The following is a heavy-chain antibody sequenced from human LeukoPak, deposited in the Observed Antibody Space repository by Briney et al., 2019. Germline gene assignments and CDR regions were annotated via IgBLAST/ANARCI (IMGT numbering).Heavy chain of an antibody. V-gene: IGHV1-18*01. D-gene: IGHD3-22*01. CDR3: ARVFPYYYDSSGYYQLNDY. J-gene: IGHJ4*02. CDR1: GYTFTSYG. CDR2: ISAYNGNT. Sequence: PAASVKVSCKASGYTFTSYGISWVRQAPGQGLEWMGWISAYNGNTNYAQKLQGRVTMTTDTSTSTAYMELRSLRSDDTAVYYCARVFPYYYDSSGYYQLNDYWGQGTLVTVSS.